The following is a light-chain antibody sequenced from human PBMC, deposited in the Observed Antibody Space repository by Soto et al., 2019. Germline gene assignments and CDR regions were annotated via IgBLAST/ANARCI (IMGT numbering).Light chain of an antibody. CDR3: QQRSNWPLT. CDR2: DAS. CDR1: QSISSN. V-gene: IGKV3-11*01. Sequence: EIVMTQSPVTLSVSTGERATLSCTASQSISSNLAWYQQKLGQAPRLLIYDASNRATGIPARFSGSGSGTDFTLTIISLEPEDFAVYYCQQRSNWPLTCGGGTXGE. J-gene: IGKJ4*01.